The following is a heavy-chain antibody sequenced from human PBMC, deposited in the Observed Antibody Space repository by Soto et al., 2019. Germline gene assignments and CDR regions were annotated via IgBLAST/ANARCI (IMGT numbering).Heavy chain of an antibody. CDR2: INHSGST. CDR3: ARAIGTSSSHYYYGMDV. D-gene: IGHD6-6*01. CDR1: GGSFSGYY. J-gene: IGHJ6*02. V-gene: IGHV4-34*01. Sequence: KPSETLSLTCAVYGGSFSGYYWSWIRQPPGKGLEWIGEINHSGSTNYNPSLKSRVTISVDTSKNQFSLKLSSVTAADTAVYYCARAIGTSSSHYYYGMDVWGQGTTVTVSS.